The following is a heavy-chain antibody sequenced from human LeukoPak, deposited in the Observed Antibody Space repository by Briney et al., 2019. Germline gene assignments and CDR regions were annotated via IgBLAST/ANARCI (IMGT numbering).Heavy chain of an antibody. D-gene: IGHD3-22*01. V-gene: IGHV4-30-4*01. CDR3: ARVNYDSCDFDY. CDR2: IYYSGST. Sequence: SQTLSLTCTVSGGSISSGDYYWSWIRQPPGKGLEWIGYIYYSGSTYYNPSLKSRVTISVDTSKNQFSLKLSSVTAADTAVYYCARVNYDSCDFDYWGQGTLVTVSS. CDR1: GGSISSGDYY. J-gene: IGHJ4*02.